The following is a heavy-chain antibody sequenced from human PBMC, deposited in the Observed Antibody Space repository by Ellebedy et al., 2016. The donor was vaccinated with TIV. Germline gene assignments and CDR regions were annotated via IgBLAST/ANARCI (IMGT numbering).Heavy chain of an antibody. D-gene: IGHD5-12*01. V-gene: IGHV5-51*01. CDR2: ISPGDSDT. CDR1: GYSFTSYW. CDR3: ASLGYHPRSDAVDI. J-gene: IGHJ3*02. Sequence: GESLQISXNGSGYSFTSYWIGWVRQMPGKGLEWMGIISPGDSDTRYSPSFQGQVTISADKSISTAYLQWSSLKASDTAMYYCASLGYHPRSDAVDIWGQGTMGTVSS.